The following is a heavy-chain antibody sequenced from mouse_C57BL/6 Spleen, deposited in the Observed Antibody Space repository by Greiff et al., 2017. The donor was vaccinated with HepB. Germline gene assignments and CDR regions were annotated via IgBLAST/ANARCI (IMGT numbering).Heavy chain of an antibody. CDR2: IDPSDSYT. Sequence: QVQLQQPGAELVRPGTSVKLSCKASGYTFTSYWMHWVKQRPGQGLEWIGVIDPSDSYTNYNQKFKGKATLTVDTSSSTAYMQLSSLTSEDSAVYYCASEWLLPLAYWGQGTLVTVSA. V-gene: IGHV1-59*01. CDR1: GYTFTSYW. J-gene: IGHJ3*01. CDR3: ASEWLLPLAY. D-gene: IGHD2-3*01.